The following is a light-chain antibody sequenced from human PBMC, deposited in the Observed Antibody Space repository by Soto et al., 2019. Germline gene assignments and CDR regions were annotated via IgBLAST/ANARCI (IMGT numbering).Light chain of an antibody. V-gene: IGKV2-28*01. CDR1: QSLLHSNGYNY. CDR2: LGS. J-gene: IGKJ1*01. CDR3: LQALQTPWT. Sequence: EIVMTQSPISLPVTPGEPASISCRSSQSLLHSNGYNYLDWYLQKPGQSPQLLIYLGSNRASGVPDRFSGSGSGTDVTLKISRVEAEDVGVYYCLQALQTPWTFGQGTKVEFK.